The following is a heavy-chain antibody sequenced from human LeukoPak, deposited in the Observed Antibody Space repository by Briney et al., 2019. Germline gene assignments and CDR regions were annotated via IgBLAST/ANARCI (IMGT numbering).Heavy chain of an antibody. Sequence: PPETLSLTCTVSGGSISSYYWSWIRHPQGNGLEWIGYIYYSGSTNYNPSLKSRVTISVDTSKNQFSLKLSSVTAADTAVYYCASVNFDYWGQGTLVTVSS. CDR2: IYYSGST. CDR1: GGSISSYY. V-gene: IGHV4-59*01. CDR3: ASVNFDY. J-gene: IGHJ4*02.